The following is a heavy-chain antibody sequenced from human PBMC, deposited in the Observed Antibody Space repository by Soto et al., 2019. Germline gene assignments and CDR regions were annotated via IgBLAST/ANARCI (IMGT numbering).Heavy chain of an antibody. CDR1: GGSISSYY. J-gene: IGHJ4*02. Sequence: SETLSLTCTVSGGSISSYYWSWIRQPPGKGLEWIGYIYYSGGTNYNPSLKSRVTISVDTSKNQFSLKLSSVTAADTAVYYCAREGTDSTVSKEYYFDYWGQGTLVTVSS. V-gene: IGHV4-59*01. CDR3: AREGTDSTVSKEYYFDY. D-gene: IGHD1-1*01. CDR2: IYYSGGT.